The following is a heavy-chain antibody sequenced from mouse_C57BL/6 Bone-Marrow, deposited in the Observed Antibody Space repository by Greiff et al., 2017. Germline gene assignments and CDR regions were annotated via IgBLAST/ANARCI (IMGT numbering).Heavy chain of an antibody. J-gene: IGHJ4*01. CDR2: IDPSDSNT. CDR3: ARDCFDY. V-gene: IGHV1-69*01. Sequence: QVQLQQSEAELVMPGASVKLSCKASGYTFTSYWMPWVKQRPGQGLEWIGEIDPSDSNTNYKQSFKGQSTLTVDKSASTAYMQLSSLTSEDTAVYYCARDCFDYWGQGTTVTVSS. CDR1: GYTFTSYW.